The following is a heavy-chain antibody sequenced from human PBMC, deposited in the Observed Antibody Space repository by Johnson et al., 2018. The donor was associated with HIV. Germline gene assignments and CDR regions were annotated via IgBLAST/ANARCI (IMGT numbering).Heavy chain of an antibody. D-gene: IGHD4-11*01. CDR3: ARETVTSGAFDI. V-gene: IGHV3-66*01. J-gene: IGHJ3*02. CDR1: GFTFSDYY. Sequence: VQLVESGGGVVQPGRSLRLSCAASGFTFSDYYMSWVRQAPGKGLEWVSVIYSGDRTYSAVSVKGRFTNSRDSSKNTLFLQMNSLRAGDTAVYYCARETVTSGAFDIWGQGTMVTVSS. CDR2: IYSGDRT.